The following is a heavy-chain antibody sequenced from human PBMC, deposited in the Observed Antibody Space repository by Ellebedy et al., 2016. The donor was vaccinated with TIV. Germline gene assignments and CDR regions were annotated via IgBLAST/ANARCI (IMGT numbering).Heavy chain of an antibody. D-gene: IGHD2-21*01. CDR1: GGTFSSHA. J-gene: IGHJ6*02. Sequence: ASVKVSXXASGGTFSSHAISWVRQAPGQGLEWMGGIIPIFGTANYTQKFQGRVTITADESTSTAYMELSSLRSEDTAVYYCASTWSGLWGYYYGMDVWGQGTTVTVSS. CDR3: ASTWSGLWGYYYGMDV. CDR2: IIPIFGTA. V-gene: IGHV1-69*13.